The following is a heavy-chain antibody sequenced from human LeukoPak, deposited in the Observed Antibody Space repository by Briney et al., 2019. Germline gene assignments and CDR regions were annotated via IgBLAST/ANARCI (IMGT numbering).Heavy chain of an antibody. D-gene: IGHD5-18*01. J-gene: IGHJ4*02. CDR2: IYPGDSDT. CDR1: GYGFTSYW. V-gene: IGHV5-51*01. Sequence: GASLQISSQGSGYGFTSYWIGWVRQMPGKGLEWMGIIYPGDSDTRYSPSFQGQVTISADKSISTAYLQWSSLKASDTAMYYCARHPLLRGYTYGYADYWGQGTLVTVSS. CDR3: ARHPLLRGYTYGYADY.